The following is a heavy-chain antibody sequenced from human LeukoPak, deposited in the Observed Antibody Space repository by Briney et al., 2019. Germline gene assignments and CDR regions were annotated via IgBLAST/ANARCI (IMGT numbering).Heavy chain of an antibody. CDR1: GGSITSYYY. V-gene: IGHV4-59*01. D-gene: IGHD1-1*01. Sequence: PSETLSLTCTVSGGSITSYYYWSWIRQPPGKGLEWIGYIYYSGSTSYNPSLKVRVTISLDTSKNQFSLRLNSVTAADTAVYYCARKTGMTGEAFDYWGQGTLVTVSS. J-gene: IGHJ4*02. CDR2: IYYSGST. CDR3: ARKTGMTGEAFDY.